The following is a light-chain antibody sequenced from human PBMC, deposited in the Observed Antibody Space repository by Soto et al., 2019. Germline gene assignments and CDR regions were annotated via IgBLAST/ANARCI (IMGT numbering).Light chain of an antibody. CDR1: QFIDSY. J-gene: IGKJ1*01. Sequence: EIVLTQSPATLSLSPGERANLSCRASQFIDSYLAWYQQKPGQAPRLLIYSASTRATGIPARFSGSGSGTEFTLTISSLQSEDFAVYYCQQYNNWPKMFGQGTKVDIK. V-gene: IGKV3-15*01. CDR2: SAS. CDR3: QQYNNWPKM.